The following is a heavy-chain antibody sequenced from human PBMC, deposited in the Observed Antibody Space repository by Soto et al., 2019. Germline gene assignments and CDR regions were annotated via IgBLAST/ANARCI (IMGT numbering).Heavy chain of an antibody. CDR2: INHSGST. Sequence: PSETLSLTCAVYGGSFSGYYWSWIRQPPGKGLEWIGEINHSGSTNYNPSLKSRVTISVDTSKNQFSLKLSSVTAADTAVYYCARERGRARTYYMDVWGKGTTVTVSS. J-gene: IGHJ6*03. V-gene: IGHV4-34*01. CDR1: GGSFSGYY. CDR3: ARERGRARTYYMDV.